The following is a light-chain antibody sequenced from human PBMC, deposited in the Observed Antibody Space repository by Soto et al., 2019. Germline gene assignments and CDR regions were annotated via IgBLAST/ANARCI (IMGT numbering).Light chain of an antibody. CDR1: SSNIGSNY. J-gene: IGLJ3*02. CDR3: AVWDDGLSGWV. Sequence: QSVLTQPPSASGTPGQRVTISCSGSSSNIGSNYEFWYHQLPGTAPKLLIYANNQRSSGVPDRVSGSKSGTSASLAIGGLRSEDEADYYCAVWDDGLSGWVLGGGTKVTVL. CDR2: ANN. V-gene: IGLV1-47*02.